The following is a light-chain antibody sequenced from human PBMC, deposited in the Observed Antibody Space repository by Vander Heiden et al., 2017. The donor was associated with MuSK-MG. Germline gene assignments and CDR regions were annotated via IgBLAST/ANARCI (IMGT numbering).Light chain of an antibody. Sequence: EIVLTQSPDFLSVTPKERVTITCRASQSFGRDLHWYQQKPDQSPKLLIKYASQSISGVPSRFSVSGSGTDFTLTINSLEAEDAATYFCHQSSSLHSFGGGTKVEIK. CDR1: QSFGRD. J-gene: IGKJ4*01. CDR2: YAS. V-gene: IGKV6-21*02. CDR3: HQSSSLHS.